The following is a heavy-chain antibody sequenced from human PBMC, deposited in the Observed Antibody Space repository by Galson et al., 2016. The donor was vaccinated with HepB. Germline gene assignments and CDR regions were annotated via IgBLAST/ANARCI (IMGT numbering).Heavy chain of an antibody. CDR1: GFIFSKYS. CDR3: ARVIAARFVTWVPDH. D-gene: IGHD6-6*01. J-gene: IGHJ4*02. V-gene: IGHV3-21*01. CDR2: ISSSSTYI. Sequence: SLRLSCAASGFIFSKYSMNWARQAPGKGLEWVSSISSSSTYIRYADSAKGRFTISRDNAKNSLYLQLNSLRAEDTAVYYCARVIAARFVTWVPDHWGQGTLVTVSS.